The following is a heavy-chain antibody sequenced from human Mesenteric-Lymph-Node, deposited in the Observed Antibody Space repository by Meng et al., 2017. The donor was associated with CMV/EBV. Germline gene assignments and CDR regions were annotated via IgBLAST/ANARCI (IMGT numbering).Heavy chain of an antibody. CDR1: GYTFTGYY. V-gene: IGHV1-2*02. Sequence: ASVKVSCKASGYTFTGYYMHWVRQAPGQGLEWMGWINPNSGGTNYAQKFQGRVTMTRDTSISTAYMELSRLRSDDTAVYYCARRYDFRSGTPFDYWGQGTLVTVSS. J-gene: IGHJ4*02. CDR2: INPNSGGT. D-gene: IGHD3-3*01. CDR3: ARRYDFRSGTPFDY.